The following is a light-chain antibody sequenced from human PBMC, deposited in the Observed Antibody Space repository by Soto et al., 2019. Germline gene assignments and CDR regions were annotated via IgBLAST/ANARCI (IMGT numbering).Light chain of an antibody. CDR3: HMYNRSPYN. V-gene: IGKV3-20*01. Sequence: EIVLTQSPGTLSLSPGERATLSCRASQSVNNNYLAWYQQKPGQAPRLLIYGASTRATGISDRFSGSGSGTDFPLTISGLEPEDVGVFYCHMYNRSPYNFGQGYKLEIK. J-gene: IGKJ2*01. CDR1: QSVNNNY. CDR2: GAS.